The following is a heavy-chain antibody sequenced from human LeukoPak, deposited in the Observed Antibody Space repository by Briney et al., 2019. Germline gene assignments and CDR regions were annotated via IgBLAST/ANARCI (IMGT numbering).Heavy chain of an antibody. Sequence: GGSLRLSCAASGFTFRSYWMSWVRQAPGKGLEWVANINQGGSVQYYVDSVKGRFTISRDNAKNSLYLQMNSLRAEDTAVYYCARDHLYCGGDNPCGAFDIWGQGTMVTVSS. CDR1: GFTFRSYW. J-gene: IGHJ3*02. D-gene: IGHD2-21*02. V-gene: IGHV3-7*01. CDR3: ARDHLYCGGDNPCGAFDI. CDR2: INQGGSVQ.